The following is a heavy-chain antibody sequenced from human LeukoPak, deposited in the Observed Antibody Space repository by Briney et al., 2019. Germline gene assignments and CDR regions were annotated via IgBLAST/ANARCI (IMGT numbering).Heavy chain of an antibody. D-gene: IGHD3-22*01. CDR2: ISGSGGST. CDR1: GFTFSSYA. J-gene: IGHJ4*02. Sequence: PGGSLRLSCAASGFTFSSYAMSWVRQAQGKGLEWVSAISGSGGSTYYADSVKGRFTISRDNSKNTLYLQMNSLRAEDTAVYYCAKDDVLLYYYDSSGYYYWGQGTLVTVSS. V-gene: IGHV3-23*01. CDR3: AKDDVLLYYYDSSGYYY.